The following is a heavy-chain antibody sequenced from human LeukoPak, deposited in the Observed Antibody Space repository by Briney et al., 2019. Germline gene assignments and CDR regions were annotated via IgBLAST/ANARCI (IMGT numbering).Heavy chain of an antibody. V-gene: IGHV4-34*01. Sequence: SETLSLTCAVYGGSFSGYYWSWIRQPPGKGLEWIGEINHSGSINYNPSLKSRVTISVDTSKNQFSLKLSSVTAADTAVYYCARASTGSSTSYANWFDPWGQGTLVTVSS. CDR3: ARASTGSSTSYANWFDP. CDR2: INHSGSI. J-gene: IGHJ5*02. CDR1: GGSFSGYY. D-gene: IGHD2-2*01.